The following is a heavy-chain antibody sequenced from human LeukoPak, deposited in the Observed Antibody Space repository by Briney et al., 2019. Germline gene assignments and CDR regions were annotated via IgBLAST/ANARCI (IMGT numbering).Heavy chain of an antibody. CDR1: GFTFSSFS. J-gene: IGHJ4*02. D-gene: IGHD5-18*01. CDR3: EKAHTAMAGNGPYFDY. CDR2: ISSSGTCI. Sequence: GGSLRLSCAASGFTFSSFSMNWVRQAPGKGLEWASSISSSGTCIYYADSLKGRFTISRDNAQNSLYLQMNSLRAEDTAVYYCEKAHTAMAGNGPYFDYWGQGTLVTVSS. V-gene: IGHV3-21*01.